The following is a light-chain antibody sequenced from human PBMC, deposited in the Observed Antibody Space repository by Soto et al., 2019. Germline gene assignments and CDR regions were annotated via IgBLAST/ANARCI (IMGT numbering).Light chain of an antibody. Sequence: QSVLTQPASLSVSPGQSIAISCTGTSSDVGGYNYVSWYQQHPGKAPKLMIYDVSNRPSGVSNRFSGSKSGNTASLTISGLQAEDEADCYCSSYISSSVFYVFGTGTKVTVL. J-gene: IGLJ1*01. V-gene: IGLV2-14*01. CDR3: SSYISSSVFYV. CDR1: SSDVGGYNY. CDR2: DVS.